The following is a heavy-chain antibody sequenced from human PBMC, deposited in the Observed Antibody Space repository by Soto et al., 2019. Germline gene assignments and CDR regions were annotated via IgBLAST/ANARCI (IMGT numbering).Heavy chain of an antibody. D-gene: IGHD1-26*01. CDR2: IFYSGTT. J-gene: IGHJ5*02. Sequence: QLQLQESGPGLVKPSETLSPTCSLSGGAISDARFYWGWIRQTPGKGLEWIGSIFYSGTTFFNPALQSRVTISVDTSENQVSLKLSSVTAADTALYFCARQKWEQPKWFDPWGQGTLVTVSS. CDR3: ARQKWEQPKWFDP. V-gene: IGHV4-39*01. CDR1: GGAISDARFY.